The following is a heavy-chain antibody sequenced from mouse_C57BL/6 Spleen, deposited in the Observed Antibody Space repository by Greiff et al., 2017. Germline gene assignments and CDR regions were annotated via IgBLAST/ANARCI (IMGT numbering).Heavy chain of an antibody. CDR3: ARSDYSNYYYAMDY. CDR2: IYPGDGDT. V-gene: IGHV1-80*01. J-gene: IGHJ4*01. Sequence: VQLQQSGAELVKPGASVKISCKASGYAFSSYWMNWVKQRPGKGLEWIGQIYPGDGDTNYNGKFKGKATLTADKSSSPAYMQLSSLTSEDSAVYFCARSDYSNYYYAMDYWGQGTSVTVSS. D-gene: IGHD2-5*01. CDR1: GYAFSSYW.